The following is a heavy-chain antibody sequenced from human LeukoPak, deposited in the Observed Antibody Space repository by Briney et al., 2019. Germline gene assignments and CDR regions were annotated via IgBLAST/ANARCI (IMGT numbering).Heavy chain of an antibody. Sequence: GGSLRLSCAASGFTFSTYGMSWVRQAPGKGLEWVSAISGSGGGTYYSDSVKGRFTISRDNSKNTLYLQVNSLRAEDTAVYYCARRAGGYSHPYDYWGQGTLVTVSS. D-gene: IGHD4-23*01. CDR3: ARRAGGYSHPYDY. J-gene: IGHJ4*02. CDR1: GFTFSTYG. V-gene: IGHV3-23*01. CDR2: ISGSGGGT.